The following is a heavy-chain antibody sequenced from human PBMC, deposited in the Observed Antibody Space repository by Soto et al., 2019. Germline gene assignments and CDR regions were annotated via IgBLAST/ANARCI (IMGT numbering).Heavy chain of an antibody. CDR2: IVPMLGTP. V-gene: IGHV1-69*01. D-gene: IGHD1-26*01. J-gene: IGHJ6*02. Sequence: QVQLVQSGAEVKEPGSSVRVSCKASGGTFDNFIMNWVRQTPGQGLEWMGGIVPMLGTPTYAEKFKGRVTISATGSTSTMYMEVTSLRSEDTAIYYCARNGTYSSSLSQYSEMEVWGQGTTVTVSS. CDR1: GGTFDNFI. CDR3: ARNGTYSSSLSQYSEMEV.